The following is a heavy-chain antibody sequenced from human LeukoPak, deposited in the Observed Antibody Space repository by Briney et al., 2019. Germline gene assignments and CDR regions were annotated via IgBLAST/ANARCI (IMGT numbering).Heavy chain of an antibody. Sequence: SETLSLTCTVSGDSISSSYWSWLRQPPGKGLEWIGYIYYTGSTNYNPSLSSRVTMSVDTSKKQFSLTLSSVTAADTAFYYCAREGIYSSSSYFDYWGQGTLVTVSS. D-gene: IGHD6-6*01. V-gene: IGHV4-59*01. CDR1: GDSISSSY. CDR3: AREGIYSSSSYFDY. CDR2: IYYTGST. J-gene: IGHJ4*02.